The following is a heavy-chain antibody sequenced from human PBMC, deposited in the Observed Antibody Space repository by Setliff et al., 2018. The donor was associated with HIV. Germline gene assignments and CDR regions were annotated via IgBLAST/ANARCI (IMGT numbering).Heavy chain of an antibody. V-gene: IGHV3-7*03. J-gene: IGHJ4*01. Sequence: RLSCLGTGFTFSNFWMSWVRQAPGKGLEWVANINKEGSQRSYAGSVRGRITISRDNAKNSLYLQMTNVTAEDTAVYYCARPLEYKSGWSVITGSFNYWGHGTLVTVSS. CDR3: ARPLEYKSGWSVITGSFNY. CDR1: GFTFSNFW. D-gene: IGHD6-19*01. CDR2: INKEGSQR.